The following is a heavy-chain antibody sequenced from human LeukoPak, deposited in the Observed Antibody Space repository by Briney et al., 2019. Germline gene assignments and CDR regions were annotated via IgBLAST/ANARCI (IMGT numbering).Heavy chain of an antibody. CDR3: ARDQIPAAGRGAFDI. V-gene: IGHV4-59*01. CDR1: GGSISSYY. J-gene: IGHJ3*02. D-gene: IGHD6-13*01. Sequence: SSETLSLICTVSGGSISSYYWSWIRQPPGKGLEWIGYIYYSGSTNYNPSLKSRVTISVDTSKKQFSLKLSSVTAADTAVYYCARDQIPAAGRGAFDIWGQGTMVTVSS. CDR2: IYYSGST.